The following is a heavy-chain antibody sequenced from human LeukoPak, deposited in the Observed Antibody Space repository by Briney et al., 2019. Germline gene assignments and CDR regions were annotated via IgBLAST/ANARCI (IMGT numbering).Heavy chain of an antibody. J-gene: IGHJ5*01. CDR3: AKTAASSIAS. D-gene: IGHD2-15*01. CDR1: GDSVSSNSAA. CDR2: TYYRSKWYN. V-gene: IGHV6-1*01. Sequence: SQTLSLTCASSGDSVSSNSAAWNWIRQSPSRGLEWLGRTYYRSKWYNHYAVSVKSRITINPDTSKNQFSLQLNTVTPEDTAVYYCAKTAASSIASWGQGTLVTVSS.